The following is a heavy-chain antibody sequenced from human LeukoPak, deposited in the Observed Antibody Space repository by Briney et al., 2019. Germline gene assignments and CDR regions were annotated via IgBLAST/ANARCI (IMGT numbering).Heavy chain of an antibody. Sequence: SETLSLTCTVSGGSISNHYWSWIRQPPGKGLEWIGYIYYIGNTNYNPSLKSRVTISVDTSKNQFSLKLSSVTAADTAVYYCARGKTWIQLWDYWGQGTLVTVSS. CDR3: ARGKTWIQLWDY. CDR1: GGSISNHY. D-gene: IGHD5-18*01. J-gene: IGHJ4*02. CDR2: IYYIGNT. V-gene: IGHV4-59*11.